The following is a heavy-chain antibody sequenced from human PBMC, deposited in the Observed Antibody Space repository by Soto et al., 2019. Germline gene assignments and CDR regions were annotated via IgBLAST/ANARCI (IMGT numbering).Heavy chain of an antibody. J-gene: IGHJ6*02. V-gene: IGHV4-4*07. D-gene: IGHD3-10*01. Sequence: SETLSLTCTVSGGSISSYYWSWIRQPAGKGLEWIGRIYTSGSTNYNPSLKSRVTMSVDTSKNQFSLKLSSVTAADTAVYYCARDLPRINMVRGDYGMDVWGQGTTVTVSS. CDR1: GGSISSYY. CDR3: ARDLPRINMVRGDYGMDV. CDR2: IYTSGST.